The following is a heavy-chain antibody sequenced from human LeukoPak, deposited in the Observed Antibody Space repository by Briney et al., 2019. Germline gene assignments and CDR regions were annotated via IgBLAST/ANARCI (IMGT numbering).Heavy chain of an antibody. CDR3: ARVGCSGGSCFDY. D-gene: IGHD2-15*01. CDR1: GFTFSDYY. J-gene: IGHJ4*02. Sequence: PGGSLRLSCAASGFTFSDYYMSWIRRAPGKGLEWVSYISSSSSYTNYADSVKGRFTISRDNAKNSLYLQMNSLRAEDTAVYYCARVGCSGGSCFDYWGQGTLVTVSS. CDR2: ISSSSSYT. V-gene: IGHV3-11*06.